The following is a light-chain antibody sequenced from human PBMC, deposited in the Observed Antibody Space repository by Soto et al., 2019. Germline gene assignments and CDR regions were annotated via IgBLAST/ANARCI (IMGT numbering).Light chain of an antibody. CDR3: QQYDVLPPT. CDR1: QAIRNY. J-gene: IGKJ4*01. Sequence: DIQMNQSPSSLSASVGDRVTITCQASQAIRNYLNWYQQRPGQAPKLLIYGGSNLETGFPSRFSGRGSATDFTLTIISLQTEDIATDSCQQYDVLPPTFGGGNKVEIK. V-gene: IGKV1-33*01. CDR2: GGS.